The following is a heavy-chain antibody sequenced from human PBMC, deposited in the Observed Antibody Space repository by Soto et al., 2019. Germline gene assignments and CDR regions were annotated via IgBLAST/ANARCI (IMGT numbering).Heavy chain of an antibody. D-gene: IGHD3-22*01. CDR2: INDGGGTT. CDR3: ARDRSYYDSSGSYSPPY. J-gene: IGHJ4*02. Sequence: GGSMRLSCAASGFTFSSYWMSWVRQATGKGLEWVSAINDGGGTTHFADSVKGRFTISRDNAKNTLYLQMNSLRAEDTAVYYCARDRSYYDSSGSYSPPYWGQGTLVTVSS. V-gene: IGHV3-23*01. CDR1: GFTFSSYW.